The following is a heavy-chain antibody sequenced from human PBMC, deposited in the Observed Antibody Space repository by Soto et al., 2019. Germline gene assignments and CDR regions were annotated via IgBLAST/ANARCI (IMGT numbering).Heavy chain of an antibody. J-gene: IGHJ4*02. CDR1: GFTFSSYA. Sequence: GGSLRLSCAASGFTFSSYAMHWVRQAPGKGLEWVAVISYDGSNKYYADSVKGRFTISRDNSKNTLYLQMNSLRAEDTAVYYCAREYTTWGYSRSSAVPSKFDYWGQGTLVTVSS. V-gene: IGHV3-30-3*01. CDR2: ISYDGSNK. D-gene: IGHD6-6*01. CDR3: AREYTTWGYSRSSAVPSKFDY.